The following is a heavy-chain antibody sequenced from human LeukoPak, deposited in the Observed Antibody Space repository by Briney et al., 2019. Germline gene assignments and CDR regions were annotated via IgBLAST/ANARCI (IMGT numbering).Heavy chain of an antibody. J-gene: IGHJ4*02. V-gene: IGHV3-7*01. CDR1: GFTFSNYW. Sequence: PGGSLRLSCAASGFTFSNYWMSWVRQTPGKGLEWVANIKQDGSEKYYVDSVKGRFTISRDNAKNSLYLQMNSLRAEDTAVCYCARVEASGYDYGAFDYWGQGTLVTVSS. D-gene: IGHD5-12*01. CDR3: ARVEASGYDYGAFDY. CDR2: IKQDGSEK.